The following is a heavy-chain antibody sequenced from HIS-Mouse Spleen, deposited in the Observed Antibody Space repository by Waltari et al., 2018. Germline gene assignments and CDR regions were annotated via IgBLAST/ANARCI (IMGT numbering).Heavy chain of an antibody. CDR3: ARDSYSSSWYFDY. D-gene: IGHD6-13*01. CDR1: GFTFSHYA. CDR2: RSYDGSNK. V-gene: IGHV3-30*04. Sequence: QVQLVESGGGLVQPGRSLSLPFASSGFTFSHYAMPWVRQAPGKGLEWVAVRSYDGSNKYYADSVKGRFTISRDNSKNTLYLQMNSLRAEDTAVYYCARDSYSSSWYFDYWGQGTLVTVSS. J-gene: IGHJ4*02.